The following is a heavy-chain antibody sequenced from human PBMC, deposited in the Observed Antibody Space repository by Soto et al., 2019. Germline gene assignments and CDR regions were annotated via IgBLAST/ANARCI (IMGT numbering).Heavy chain of an antibody. CDR3: ARPRVTTGENWFDL. V-gene: IGHV1-3*01. CDR2: INAGNGNT. D-gene: IGHD4-4*01. Sequence: ASVKVSSKASGYTVSIYVIHWVRQAPGQGLEWMGWINAGNGNTKSSQKFQGRLTITSDTSANTAYMELSSLRSEDTAVYYCARPRVTTGENWFDLWGQGTLVTVSS. J-gene: IGHJ5*02. CDR1: GYTVSIYV.